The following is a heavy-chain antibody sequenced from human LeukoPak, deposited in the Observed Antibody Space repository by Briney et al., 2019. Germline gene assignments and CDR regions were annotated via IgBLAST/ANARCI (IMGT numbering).Heavy chain of an antibody. V-gene: IGHV3-33*01. CDR3: ARVLGDYPPDDY. Sequence: PGGSLRLSCAASGFTFSSYGMHWVRQAPGKGLECVAVIWYDGSNKYYADSVKGRFTISRDNSKNTLYLQMNSLRAEDTAVYYCARVLGDYPPDDYWGQGTLVTVSS. CDR1: GFTFSSYG. CDR2: IWYDGSNK. D-gene: IGHD2-21*02. J-gene: IGHJ4*02.